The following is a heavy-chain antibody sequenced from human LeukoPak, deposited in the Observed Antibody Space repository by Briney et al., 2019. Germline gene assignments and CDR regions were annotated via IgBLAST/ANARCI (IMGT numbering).Heavy chain of an antibody. CDR3: ARDRSSSGWFDP. Sequence: GGSLRLSCAASGFTFSSYIMNWVRQAPGKGLEWVSSISSSSSYIYYADSVKGRFTISRDNAKNSLYLQMNSLRAEDTAVYYCARDRSSSGWFDPWGQGTLVTVSS. V-gene: IGHV3-21*01. D-gene: IGHD6-6*01. J-gene: IGHJ5*02. CDR1: GFTFSSYI. CDR2: ISSSSSYI.